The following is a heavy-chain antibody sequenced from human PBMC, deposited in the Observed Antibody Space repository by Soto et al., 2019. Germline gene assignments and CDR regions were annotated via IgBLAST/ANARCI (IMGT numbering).Heavy chain of an antibody. J-gene: IGHJ5*02. CDR1: GGTFSSYA. Sequence: QVQLVQSGAEVKKPGSSVKVSYKASGGTFSSYAISWVRQAPGQGLEWMGGIIPIFGTANYAQKFQGRVTITADESTSTAYMELSSLRSEDTAVYYCARDYIGWELLGWFDPWGQGTLVTVSS. V-gene: IGHV1-69*12. CDR2: IIPIFGTA. D-gene: IGHD1-26*01. CDR3: ARDYIGWELLGWFDP.